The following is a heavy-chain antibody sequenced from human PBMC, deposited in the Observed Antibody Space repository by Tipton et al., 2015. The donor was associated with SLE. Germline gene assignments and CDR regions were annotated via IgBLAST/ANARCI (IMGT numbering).Heavy chain of an antibody. J-gene: IGHJ4*02. Sequence: QSGPEVKKPGASVKVSCKASGYTFTSFGISWVRQAPGQGLEWMGRISAYNGNADYAQKLQGRVTMTTDTSTSTAFLEMESLTSADTAVYYCVLPPVASLGCWGQGTLVTVSS. CDR1: GYTFTSFG. CDR2: ISAYNGNA. V-gene: IGHV1-18*01. D-gene: IGHD2-21*01. CDR3: VLPPVASLGC.